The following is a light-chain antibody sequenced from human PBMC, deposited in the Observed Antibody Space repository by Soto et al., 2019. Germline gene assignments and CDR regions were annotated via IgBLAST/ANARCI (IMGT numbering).Light chain of an antibody. CDR3: QQYNSYPWT. Sequence: DIQMTQSPSTLSASVGDRVTITCRASQSISSWLAWYQQKPGKAPKLLIYDASSLESGVPSRFSCSGSGTEFTLTISSLQPDDFATDYCQQYNSYPWTFGQGTKVEIK. CDR2: DAS. J-gene: IGKJ1*01. CDR1: QSISSW. V-gene: IGKV1-5*01.